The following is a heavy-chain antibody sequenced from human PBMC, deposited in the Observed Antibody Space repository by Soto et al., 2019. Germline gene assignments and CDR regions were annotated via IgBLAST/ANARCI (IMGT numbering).Heavy chain of an antibody. D-gene: IGHD2-15*01. CDR1: GGSISSSSYC. CDR2: IYYSGST. J-gene: IGHJ4*02. V-gene: IGHV4-39*01. Sequence: TSETLCLTCTVAGGSISSSSYCWGWIPQPPGKGLEWIGSIYYSGSTYYNPSLKSRVTISVDTSKNQFSLKLSSVTAADTAVYYCARHTPAISISDHWGQGTLVTVSS. CDR3: ARHTPAISISDH.